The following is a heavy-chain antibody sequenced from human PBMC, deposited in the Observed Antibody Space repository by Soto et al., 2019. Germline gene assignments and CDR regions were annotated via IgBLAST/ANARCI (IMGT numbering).Heavy chain of an antibody. D-gene: IGHD3-10*01. J-gene: IGHJ6*02. V-gene: IGHV1-69*01. CDR2: IIPLFGTA. CDR3: ATMGQETTFYGSGSGFDMDV. CDR1: GGTFSSYA. Sequence: QVQLVQSGAEVKKPGSSVKVSCKASGGTFSSYAISWVRQAPGQGLEWMGGIIPLFGTAKYAQKFQGRVTITVDESTRTGYMELSSLGSEDTAVYYCATMGQETTFYGSGSGFDMDVWGQGTPVTVSS.